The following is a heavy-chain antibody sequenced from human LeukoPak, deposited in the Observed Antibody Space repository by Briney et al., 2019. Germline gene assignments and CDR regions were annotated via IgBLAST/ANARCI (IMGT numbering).Heavy chain of an antibody. J-gene: IGHJ6*03. CDR3: ARARVAAKSGYMDV. CDR2: ISSNGGST. D-gene: IGHD2-15*01. CDR1: GFTFSSYA. V-gene: IGHV3-64*01. Sequence: GGSLRLSCAASGFTFSSYAMHWVRQAPGKGLEYVSAISSNGGSTYYANSVKGRFTISRDNPKNTLYLQMGSLRDEDLAVYYCARARVAAKSGYMDVWGTGTTVTISS.